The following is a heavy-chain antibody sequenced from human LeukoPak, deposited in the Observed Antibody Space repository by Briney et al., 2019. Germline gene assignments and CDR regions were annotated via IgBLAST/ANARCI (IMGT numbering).Heavy chain of an antibody. CDR3: AKGGVLP. Sequence: QPGRSLRPSCAASGFPFSSYAMHWVRQAPGKGLEWVAVISYDGSNKYYADSVKGRFTISGDNSKNTLYLQMNSLRAEDTAVYYCAKGGVLPWGQGTLVTVSS. CDR2: ISYDGSNK. V-gene: IGHV3-30*04. CDR1: GFPFSSYA. J-gene: IGHJ5*02.